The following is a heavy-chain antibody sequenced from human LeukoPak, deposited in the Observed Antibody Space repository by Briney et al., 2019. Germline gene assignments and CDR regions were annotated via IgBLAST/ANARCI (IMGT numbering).Heavy chain of an antibody. CDR2: IYYSGST. Sequence: SETLSLTCTVSGGSISSGDYYWSWIRQPPGKGLEWIGYIYYSGSTYYNPSLKSRVTISVDTSKNQFSLKLSSVTAADTAVYYCARGHYDFWSGYPPYFDYWGQGTLVIVS. J-gene: IGHJ4*02. CDR3: ARGHYDFWSGYPPYFDY. CDR1: GGSISSGDYY. D-gene: IGHD3-3*01. V-gene: IGHV4-30-4*08.